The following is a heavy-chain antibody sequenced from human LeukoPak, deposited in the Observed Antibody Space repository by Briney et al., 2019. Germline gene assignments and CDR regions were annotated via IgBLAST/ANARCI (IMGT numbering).Heavy chain of an antibody. Sequence: PGGSLRLSCAASGFTFSTYTMSWVRQAPGKGLEWASAISDTGGNTYYADSVKGRFTISRDNSKNTLHLQMNSLRAGDTAVYYCANHNIATFDYWGQGTLVTVSS. CDR1: GFTFSTYT. D-gene: IGHD2-15*01. CDR2: ISDTGGNT. J-gene: IGHJ4*02. CDR3: ANHNIATFDY. V-gene: IGHV3-23*01.